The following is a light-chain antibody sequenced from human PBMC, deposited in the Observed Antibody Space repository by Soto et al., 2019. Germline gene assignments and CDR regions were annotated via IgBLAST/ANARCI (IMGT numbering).Light chain of an antibody. J-gene: IGKJ3*01. Sequence: EIVLTQSPGTLSLSPGERATLSCRASQSVSSSYLAWYQQKPGQAHRLLIYGASSRTTGIPDRFSGSGSGTDFTLTIRRLEPEDFAVYYCQQNGSSPRAFGPGTKGDIK. V-gene: IGKV3-20*01. CDR1: QSVSSSY. CDR3: QQNGSSPRA. CDR2: GAS.